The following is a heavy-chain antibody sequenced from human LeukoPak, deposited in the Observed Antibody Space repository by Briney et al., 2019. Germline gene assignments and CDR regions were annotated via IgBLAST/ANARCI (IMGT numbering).Heavy chain of an antibody. CDR2: ISTSGSGGAT. J-gene: IGHJ4*02. D-gene: IGHD6-6*01. CDR3: ARAPGSLVSVAARPYYFDF. CDR1: GFTFSSYG. Sequence: PGGSLRLSCAASGFTFSSYGMHWVRQAPGKGLEWVSIISTSGSGGATYYADSVKGRFTISRDSPKNTLYLQMNSIRAEDTAVYYCARAPGSLVSVAARPYYFDFWGQGTLVTVSS. V-gene: IGHV3-23*01.